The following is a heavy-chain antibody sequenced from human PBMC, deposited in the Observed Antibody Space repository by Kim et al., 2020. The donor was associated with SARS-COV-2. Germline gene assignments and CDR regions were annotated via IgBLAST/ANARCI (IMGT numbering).Heavy chain of an antibody. Sequence: NPSLKSRVTISVDTSKNQFSLKLSSVTAADTAVYYCARPAVGGSYLAFDIWGQGTMVTVSS. V-gene: IGHV4-59*08. D-gene: IGHD1-26*01. CDR3: ARPAVGGSYLAFDI. J-gene: IGHJ3*02.